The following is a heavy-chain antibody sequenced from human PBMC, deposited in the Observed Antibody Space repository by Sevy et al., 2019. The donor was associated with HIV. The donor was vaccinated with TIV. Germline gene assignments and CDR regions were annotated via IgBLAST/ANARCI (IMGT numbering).Heavy chain of an antibody. Sequence: SQTLSLTCAISGDSVSSNSAAWNWIRQSPSRGLEWLGRTYYRSKWYNDYAVSVKSRITINPDTSKNQFSLQLNSVTPGDTAVYYCARATLRAVAGTFDYWGQGTLVTVSS. V-gene: IGHV6-1*01. CDR2: TYYRSKWYN. CDR3: ARATLRAVAGTFDY. J-gene: IGHJ4*02. D-gene: IGHD6-19*01. CDR1: GDSVSSNSAA.